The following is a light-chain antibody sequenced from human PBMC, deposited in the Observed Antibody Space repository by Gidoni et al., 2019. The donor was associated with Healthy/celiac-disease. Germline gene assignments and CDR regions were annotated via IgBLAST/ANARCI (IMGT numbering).Light chain of an antibody. CDR2: SNN. V-gene: IGLV1-44*01. J-gene: IGLJ3*02. Sequence: QSVLTQPPSASGTPGQGVTIPCSGSSSTIGSNPVNWYQQLPGTAPKLLIYSNNQRPSGVPDRFSGSKSGTSASLAISGLQSEDEADYYCAAWDDSLNGPVFGGGTKLTVL. CDR1: SSTIGSNP. CDR3: AAWDDSLNGPV.